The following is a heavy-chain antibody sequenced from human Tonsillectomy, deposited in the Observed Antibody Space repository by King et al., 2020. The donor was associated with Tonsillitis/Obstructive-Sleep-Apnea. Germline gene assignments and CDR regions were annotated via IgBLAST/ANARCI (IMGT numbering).Heavy chain of an antibody. CDR1: GGSISSYY. CDR3: ARAGGLGSGLPADAFDI. D-gene: IGHD6-19*01. V-gene: IGHV4-59*01. Sequence: VQLQESGPGLVKPSETLSLTCTVSGGSISSYYWSWLRQPPGKGLEWIGYIYYSGSTNYNPSLKSRVTISVDTSKNQFSLKLSSVTAADTAVYYCARAGGLGSGLPADAFDIWGQGTMVTVSS. J-gene: IGHJ3*02. CDR2: IYYSGST.